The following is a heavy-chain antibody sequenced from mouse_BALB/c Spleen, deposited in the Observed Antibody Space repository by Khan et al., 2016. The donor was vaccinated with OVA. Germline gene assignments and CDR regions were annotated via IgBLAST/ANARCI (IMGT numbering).Heavy chain of an antibody. CDR2: ITTYSGDT. Sequence: VQLQQSGPELVRPGVSVKISCKGSGYTFTDYGMHWVRQSPAKSLEWIGVITTYSGDTNYNQKFKGKATMTVDKSFSTAYMELTRLKSEDSAIYYCARLTRRLDYWGQGTSVTVSS. CDR3: ARLTRRLDY. J-gene: IGHJ4*01. CDR1: GYTFTDYG. V-gene: IGHV1S137*01.